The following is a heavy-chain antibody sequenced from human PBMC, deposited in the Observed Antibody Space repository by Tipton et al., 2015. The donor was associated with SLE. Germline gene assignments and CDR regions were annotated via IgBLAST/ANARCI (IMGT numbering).Heavy chain of an antibody. D-gene: IGHD6-13*01. CDR1: GFTFRSYA. J-gene: IGHJ6*03. CDR3: ARAARGKQHLIRTFYYHIDI. CDR2: IPYDASNK. Sequence: SLRLSCAASGFTFRSYAMGWVRQAPGKGLEWVAFIPYDASNKDYADSVKGRFTISRDNSKNTLYLQMNSLRAEDTAVYYCARAARGKQHLIRTFYYHIDIWGKGTTVTVSS. V-gene: IGHV3-30*04.